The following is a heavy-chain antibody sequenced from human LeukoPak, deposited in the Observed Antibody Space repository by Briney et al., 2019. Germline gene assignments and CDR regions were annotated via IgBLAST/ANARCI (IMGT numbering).Heavy chain of an antibody. CDR3: ARRDCSSTSCPFDY. D-gene: IGHD2-2*01. J-gene: IGHJ4*02. V-gene: IGHV5-51*01. CDR2: IYPGDSDT. Sequence: GESLRISCKGSGYSFTSYWIGWVRQMPGKGLEWMGIIYPGDSDTRYSPSFQGQVTISADKSISTAYLQWSSLKASDTAMYYCARRDCSSTSCPFDYWGQGTLVSVSS. CDR1: GYSFTSYW.